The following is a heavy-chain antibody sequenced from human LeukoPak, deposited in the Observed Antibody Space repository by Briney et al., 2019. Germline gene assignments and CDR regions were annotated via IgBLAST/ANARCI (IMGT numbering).Heavy chain of an antibody. V-gene: IGHV3-23*01. CDR2: VTSGGGGT. CDR1: GFSFSSYA. CDR3: GSDPNGDYVGALGY. J-gene: IGHJ4*01. D-gene: IGHD2-8*01. Sequence: SGGSLRLSCEASGFSFSSYAFAWVRQGPGKGLEWVAAVTSGGGGTHFADSVKSRFTISRDNTKNTMYLQMNSLRVDDTAMYFCGSDPNGDYVGALGYWGRGALVTVSS.